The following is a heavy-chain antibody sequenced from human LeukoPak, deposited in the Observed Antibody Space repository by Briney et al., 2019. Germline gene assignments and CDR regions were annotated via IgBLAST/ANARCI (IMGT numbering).Heavy chain of an antibody. CDR2: MFYSGST. Sequence: KPSEPLSLTCTVSGASISSRSYYWGWIRQPPGKGLEWIGSMFYSGSTYYNPSLKSRVTISVDTSKNQFSLKLSSVTAADTAVYYCARESYKLGSYFDYWGQGTLVTVSS. CDR1: GASISSRSYY. CDR3: ARESYKLGSYFDY. J-gene: IGHJ4*02. V-gene: IGHV4-39*07. D-gene: IGHD3-10*01.